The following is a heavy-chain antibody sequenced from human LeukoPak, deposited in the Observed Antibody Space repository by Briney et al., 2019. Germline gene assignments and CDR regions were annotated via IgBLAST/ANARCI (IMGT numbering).Heavy chain of an antibody. V-gene: IGHV3-30*18. CDR1: GFTFSSYG. Sequence: PGRSLRLSCEASGFTFSSYGMHWVRQAPGKGLEWVAVISYDGSNKYYADSVKGRFTISRDNSKNTLYLQMNSLRAEDTAVYYCAKSFDYWGQGTLVTVSS. CDR2: ISYDGSNK. J-gene: IGHJ4*02. CDR3: AKSFDY.